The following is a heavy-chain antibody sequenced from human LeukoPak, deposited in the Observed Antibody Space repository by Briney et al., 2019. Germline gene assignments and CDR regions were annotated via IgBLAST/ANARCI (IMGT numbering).Heavy chain of an antibody. V-gene: IGHV6-1*01. Sequence: SQTLSLTCAISGDSVSNNNTAWNWIRQSPSRGLEWLGRTYYRSKWYNDYAVSAKSRITINPDTSKNQFSLKLSSVTAADTAVYYCAMMDVGASTSPFDYWGQGTLVTVSS. J-gene: IGHJ4*02. CDR3: AMMDVGASTSPFDY. CDR1: GDSVSNNNTA. D-gene: IGHD1-26*01. CDR2: TYYRSKWYN.